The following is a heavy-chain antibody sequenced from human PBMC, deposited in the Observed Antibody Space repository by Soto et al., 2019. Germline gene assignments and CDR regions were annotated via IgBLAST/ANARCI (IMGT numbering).Heavy chain of an antibody. CDR1: GYTFTSYG. Sequence: ASVKVSCKXSGYTFTSYGISWVRQAPGQGLEWMGWISAYNGNTNYAQKLQGRVTMTTDTSTSTAYMELRSLRSDDTAVYYCARDQGPLPPHWAGMDVWGQGTTVTVSS. J-gene: IGHJ6*02. V-gene: IGHV1-18*01. D-gene: IGHD7-27*01. CDR3: ARDQGPLPPHWAGMDV. CDR2: ISAYNGNT.